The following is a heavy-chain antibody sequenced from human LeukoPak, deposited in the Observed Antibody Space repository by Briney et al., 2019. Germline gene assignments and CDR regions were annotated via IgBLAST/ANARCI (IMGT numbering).Heavy chain of an antibody. CDR1: GYIFSSYW. CDR3: ARHPLEGSTFSWFDP. Sequence: RGESLKISCQGSGYIFSSYWIGWVRQMPGKGLEWMGIIYPGDSDTRYSPSFQGQVTISADKSTNTAYLQWSSLKASDTAMYYCARHPLEGSTFSWFDPWGQGTLVTVSS. D-gene: IGHD6-13*01. J-gene: IGHJ5*02. V-gene: IGHV5-51*01. CDR2: IYPGDSDT.